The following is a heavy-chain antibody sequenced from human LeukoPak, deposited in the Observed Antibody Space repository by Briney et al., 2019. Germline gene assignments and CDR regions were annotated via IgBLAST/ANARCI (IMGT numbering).Heavy chain of an antibody. J-gene: IGHJ5*02. CDR3: SREFEP. CDR1: GFFFSTYW. CDR2: TKHEAIEE. V-gene: IGHV3-7*01. Sequence: HPGGYLRLSCEASGFFFSTYWMAFVRQAPGKGLEWVASTKHEAIEEPYAACVEGRFTVSRDNGRNSLYLEMKSLRVEDKAVYYCSREFEPWGQGTLVIISS.